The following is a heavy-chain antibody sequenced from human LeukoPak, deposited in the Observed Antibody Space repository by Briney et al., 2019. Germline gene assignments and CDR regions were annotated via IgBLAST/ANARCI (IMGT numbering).Heavy chain of an antibody. V-gene: IGHV3-48*02. D-gene: IGHD4-17*01. Sequence: TGGSLRLSCAASGFTFSSYSMNWVRQAPGKGLEWVSYISSSSSTIYYADSVKGRFTTSRDNAKNSLYLQMNSLRDEDTAVYYCARETFEGYGDYGMDVWGQGTTVTVSS. CDR1: GFTFSSYS. CDR2: ISSSSSTI. CDR3: ARETFEGYGDYGMDV. J-gene: IGHJ6*02.